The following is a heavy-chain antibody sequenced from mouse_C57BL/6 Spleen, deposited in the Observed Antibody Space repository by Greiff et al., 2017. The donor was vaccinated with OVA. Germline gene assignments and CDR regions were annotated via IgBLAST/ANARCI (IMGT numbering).Heavy chain of an antibody. V-gene: IGHV5-15*01. J-gene: IGHJ2*01. Sequence: EVMLVESGGGLVQPGGSLKLSCAASGFSFSDYGMAWVRQAPRKGPEWVAFISNLAYSSYYADTVPGRFTISRENAKNTLYLQFGRLRSYHTVMYSCARHVPDYYSDYWGQGTTLTVSS. D-gene: IGHD5-1*01. CDR2: ISNLAYSS. CDR1: GFSFSDYG. CDR3: ARHVPDYYSDY.